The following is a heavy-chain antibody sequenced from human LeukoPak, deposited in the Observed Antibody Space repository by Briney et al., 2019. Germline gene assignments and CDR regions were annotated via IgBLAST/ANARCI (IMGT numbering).Heavy chain of an antibody. CDR1: GGSISSSNW. CDR2: INHGGST. J-gene: IGHJ1*01. V-gene: IGHV4-4*02. Sequence: SETLSLTCTVSGGSISSSNWWSWVRQPPGKGLEWIGEINHGGSTNYNPSLKSRVTISIDTSKNQFSLKLSSVTAADTAVYYCARYLDYGGNSRVFQHWGQGTLVTVFS. CDR3: ARYLDYGGNSRVFQH. D-gene: IGHD4-23*01.